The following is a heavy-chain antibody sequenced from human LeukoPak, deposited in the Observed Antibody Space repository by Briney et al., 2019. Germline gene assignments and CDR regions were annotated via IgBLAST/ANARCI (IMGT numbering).Heavy chain of an antibody. CDR1: GGSISSSSYY. Sequence: SETLSLTCTVSGGSISSSSYYWGWIRQPPGKGLECIGSIYYNGRTFYNPSLKSRVTISVDTSKNQFSLKLSSVTAADTAVYFCARIKYSGPVDYWGQGTLVTVSS. CDR3: ARIKYSGPVDY. D-gene: IGHD1-26*01. J-gene: IGHJ4*02. V-gene: IGHV4-39*07. CDR2: IYYNGRT.